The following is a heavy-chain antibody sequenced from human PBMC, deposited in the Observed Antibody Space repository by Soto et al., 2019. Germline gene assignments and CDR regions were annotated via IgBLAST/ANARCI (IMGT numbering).Heavy chain of an antibody. CDR1: GFTFSSYW. Sequence: GGSLRLSCAASGFTFSSYWMSWVRQAPGKGLEWVANIKQDGSEKYYVDSVKGRFTISRDNAKNSLYLQMNSLRAEDTAVYYCARGVEYSSSSLHYWGQGTLVTVS. CDR3: ARGVEYSSSSLHY. D-gene: IGHD6-6*01. CDR2: IKQDGSEK. V-gene: IGHV3-7*03. J-gene: IGHJ4*02.